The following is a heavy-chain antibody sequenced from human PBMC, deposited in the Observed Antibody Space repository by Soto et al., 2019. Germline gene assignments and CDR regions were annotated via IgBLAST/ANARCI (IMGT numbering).Heavy chain of an antibody. Sequence: QVQLVESGGGVVQPGRSLRLSCAASGFTLSSHSIQWVRQAPGKGLEWVAVISYDGGIKYYADSVKGRFTISRDNSKNTAYLQMNSLRAEDTAVFYCAREWSTSGDLDYWGQGTLVIASS. CDR3: AREWSTSGDLDY. CDR1: GFTLSSHS. J-gene: IGHJ4*02. D-gene: IGHD3-10*01. CDR2: ISYDGGIK. V-gene: IGHV3-30-3*01.